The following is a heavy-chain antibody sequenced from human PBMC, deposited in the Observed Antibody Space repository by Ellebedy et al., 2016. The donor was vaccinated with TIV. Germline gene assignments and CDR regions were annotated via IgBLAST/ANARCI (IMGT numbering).Heavy chain of an antibody. CDR1: GYTFTSYA. D-gene: IGHD3-22*01. CDR2: INAGNGNT. J-gene: IGHJ5*02. CDR3: AREVVVITTGWFDP. Sequence: ASVKVSXXASGYTFTSYAMHWVRQAPGQRLEWMGWINAGNGNTKYSQKFQGRVTITRDTSAGTAYMELSSLRSEDTAVYYCAREVVVITTGWFDPWGQGTLVTVSS. V-gene: IGHV1-3*01.